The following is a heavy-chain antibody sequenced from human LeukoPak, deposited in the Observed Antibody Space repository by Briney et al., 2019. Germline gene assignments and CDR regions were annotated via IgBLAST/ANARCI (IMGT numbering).Heavy chain of an antibody. V-gene: IGHV3-21*01. D-gene: IGHD2-2*01. CDR2: IDSSSRYI. J-gene: IGHJ4*02. CDR1: GYTFSSYN. CDR3: ARVGGHCTSTSCPPPDY. Sequence: PGGSLRLSCAASGYTFSSYNMDWVRQAPGKWLEWVSFIDSSSRYIYQADSVKGRFTISRDNAKSSVFLQMNSLRAEDTAVYYCARVGGHCTSTSCPPPDYWGQGTLVTVSS.